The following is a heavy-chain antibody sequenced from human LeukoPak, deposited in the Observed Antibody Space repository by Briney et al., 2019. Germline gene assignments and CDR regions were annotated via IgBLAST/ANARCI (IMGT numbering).Heavy chain of an antibody. D-gene: IGHD3-10*01. J-gene: IGHJ4*02. CDR2: TNSDGRRT. V-gene: IGHV3-74*01. Sequence: PGGSLRLSCAASGFTFSTYWMHWVRQAPGKGLVWVSRTNSDGRRTDYADSVKGRFTISRDNAENTLYLQMNSLRVEDTAVYYCARDRGINMVRGVIDYWGQGTLVTVSS. CDR3: ARDRGINMVRGVIDY. CDR1: GFTFSTYW.